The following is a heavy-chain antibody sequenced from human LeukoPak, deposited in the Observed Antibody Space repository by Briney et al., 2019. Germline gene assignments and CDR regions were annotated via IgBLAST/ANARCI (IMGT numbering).Heavy chain of an antibody. V-gene: IGHV1-18*01. Sequence: ASVKVSCKASGYTFTSYSISWVRQAPGQGLEWMGWISAYNGNTNYAQKLQGRVTMTTDTSTSTAYMELRSLRSDDTAVYYCASSSTLSSWFDPWGQGTLVTVSS. D-gene: IGHD2-2*01. J-gene: IGHJ5*02. CDR3: ASSSTLSSWFDP. CDR2: ISAYNGNT. CDR1: GYTFTSYS.